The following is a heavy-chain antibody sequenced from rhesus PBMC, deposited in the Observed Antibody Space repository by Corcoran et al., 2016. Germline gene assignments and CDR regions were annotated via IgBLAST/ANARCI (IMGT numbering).Heavy chain of an antibody. CDR3: ARYSTVAVRYFDY. CDR2: TYGCSGST. CDR1: GGLITTKY. J-gene: IGHJ4*01. V-gene: IGHV4-147*01. Sequence: QVQLQESGPGLVKPSETLSLTCAASGGLITTKYWRWTRQGPGKGLEWIGNTYGCSGSTSYNSSLKSLVTISTDTSKNQFSLKLTSVTAADTAVYYCARYSTVAVRYFDYWGQGVLVTVSS. D-gene: IGHD5-24*01.